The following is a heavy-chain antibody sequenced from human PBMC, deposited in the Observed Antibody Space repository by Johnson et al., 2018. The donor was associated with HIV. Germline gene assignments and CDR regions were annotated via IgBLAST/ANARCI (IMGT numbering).Heavy chain of an antibody. CDR3: AREGGIAAAGTDAFDI. D-gene: IGHD6-13*01. V-gene: IGHV3-7*01. CDR2: ISYDGSNK. CDR1: GFTFRSYW. Sequence: VQLVESGGGLVQPGGSLRLSCAASGFTFRSYWMTWFRQTPGKGLEWVAVISYDGSNKYYVDSVKGRFTISRDNAKNSLYLQMNSLRAEDTAVYYCAREGGIAAAGTDAFDIWGQGTMVTVSS. J-gene: IGHJ3*02.